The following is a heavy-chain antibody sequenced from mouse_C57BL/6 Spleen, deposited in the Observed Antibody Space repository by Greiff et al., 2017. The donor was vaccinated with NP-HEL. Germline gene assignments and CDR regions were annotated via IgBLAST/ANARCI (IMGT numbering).Heavy chain of an antibody. CDR3: AREGGDGFAY. J-gene: IGHJ3*01. Sequence: EVMLVESGGGLVKPGGSLKLSCAASGFTFSSYAMSWVRQTPEKRLEWVATISDGGSYTYYPDNVKGRFTISRDNAKNNLYLQMSHLKSEDTAMYYCAREGGDGFAYWGQGTQVTVSA. CDR1: GFTFSSYA. CDR2: ISDGGSYT. V-gene: IGHV5-4*01.